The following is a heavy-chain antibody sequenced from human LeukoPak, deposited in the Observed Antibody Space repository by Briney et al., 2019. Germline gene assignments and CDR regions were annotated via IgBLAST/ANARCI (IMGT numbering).Heavy chain of an antibody. D-gene: IGHD6-6*01. J-gene: IGHJ4*02. V-gene: IGHV1-69*04. CDR3: ARAFGASSSAYFDY. CDR2: IIPILGIA. Sequence: GASVKVSCKASGGTFSSYAISWVRQAPGQGLEWMGRIIPILGIANYAQKFQGRVTITADKSTSTAYMELSSLRSEDTAVYYCARAFGASSSAYFDYWGQGTLVTVSS. CDR1: GGTFSSYA.